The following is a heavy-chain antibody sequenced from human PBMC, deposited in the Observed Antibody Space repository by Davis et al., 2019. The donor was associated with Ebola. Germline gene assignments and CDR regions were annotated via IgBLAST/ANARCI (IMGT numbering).Heavy chain of an antibody. CDR1: GFTFSDHY. J-gene: IGHJ4*02. D-gene: IGHD3-9*01. Sequence: GESLKISCAASGFTFSDHYMSWVRQAPGKGLERISYISHSAHTIHYADSVKGRFTISRDNAGNSLYLQMDSLRADDTAVYYCARDRDPYYDILLGYSPIDFWGQGTLVTVSS. CDR2: ISHSAHTI. CDR3: ARDRDPYYDILLGYSPIDF. V-gene: IGHV3-11*01.